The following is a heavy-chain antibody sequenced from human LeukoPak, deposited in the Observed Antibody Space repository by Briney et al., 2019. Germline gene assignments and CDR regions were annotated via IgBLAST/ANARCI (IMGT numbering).Heavy chain of an antibody. V-gene: IGHV3-21*01. Sequence: GGSLRLSCAASGFTFSSYSMNWVRQAPGKGLEWVSSISSSSSYIYYADSVKGRFTISRDNAKNSLYLQMNSPRAEDTAVYYCASDVGYDSWFDPWGQGTLVTVSS. D-gene: IGHD3-3*01. CDR2: ISSSSSYI. J-gene: IGHJ5*02. CDR3: ASDVGYDSWFDP. CDR1: GFTFSSYS.